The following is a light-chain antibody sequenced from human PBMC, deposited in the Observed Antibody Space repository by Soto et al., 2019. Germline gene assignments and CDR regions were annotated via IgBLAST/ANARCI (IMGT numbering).Light chain of an antibody. CDR2: RNN. CDR3: SSYTTSTSFY. J-gene: IGLJ1*01. V-gene: IGLV1-47*01. CDR1: SSNIGSKY. Sequence: QSVLTQPPSASGTPGQRVTISCSGSSSNIGSKYVYWYQQLPGTAPKLLMYRNNQRPSGVPDRFSGSKSGTSASLAISGLQAEDEADYYCSSYTTSTSFYFGSGTKVTVL.